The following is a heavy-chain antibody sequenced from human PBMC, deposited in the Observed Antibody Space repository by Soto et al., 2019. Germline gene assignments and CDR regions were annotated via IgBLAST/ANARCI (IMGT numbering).Heavy chain of an antibody. V-gene: IGHV3-23*01. CDR1: GFTFSSYG. D-gene: IGHD3-10*01. J-gene: IGHJ4*02. Sequence: GSLRLSCAASGFTFSSYGMSWVRQAPGKGLEWVSVTSSSGGSTYYADSVKGRFTISRDNSKNTLYLQMNSLRAEDTAVYYCAKDVVPYYYGSGSYYNPHHFDYWGQGTLVTVSS. CDR2: TSSSGGST. CDR3: AKDVVPYYYGSGSYYNPHHFDY.